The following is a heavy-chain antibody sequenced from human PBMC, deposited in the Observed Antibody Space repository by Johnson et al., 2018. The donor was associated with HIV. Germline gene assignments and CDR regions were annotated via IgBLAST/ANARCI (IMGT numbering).Heavy chain of an antibody. D-gene: IGHD4-11*01. J-gene: IGHJ3*01. V-gene: IGHV3-20*04. CDR2: INWNGATP. Sequence: MQLVESGGGVARPGGSLRLSCEASGFSFDEYDMSWVRQAPGKGLEWVSGINWNGATPGSADSVKGRFTISRDNAKNFLYLQMNSLRAEDTALYYCAKETRDSRSAFDVWGQGTLVTVSS. CDR3: AKETRDSRSAFDV. CDR1: GFSFDEYD.